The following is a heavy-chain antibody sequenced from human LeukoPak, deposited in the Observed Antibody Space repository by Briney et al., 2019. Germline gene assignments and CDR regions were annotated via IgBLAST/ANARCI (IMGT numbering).Heavy chain of an antibody. V-gene: IGHV4-34*01. CDR3: ARGWLCSGDRCPTGLYYFAY. Sequence: SETLSLTCAVYGGSFGGYYWTWIRQPPGKGLEWIGEINHSGSTNYNPSLKSRVTISVDTSKNQFSLKLSSVTAADTAMYYCARGWLCSGDRCPTGLYYFAYWGQGTLVTVSS. CDR2: INHSGST. D-gene: IGHD2-15*01. CDR1: GGSFGGYY. J-gene: IGHJ4*02.